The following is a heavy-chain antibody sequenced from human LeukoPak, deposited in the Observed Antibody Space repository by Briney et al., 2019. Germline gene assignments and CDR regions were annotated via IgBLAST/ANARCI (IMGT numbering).Heavy chain of an antibody. V-gene: IGHV3-21*01. CDR2: ISSSSSYI. Sequence: GGSLRLSCAASGFTFSSYSMNWVRQAPGKGLEWVSSISSSSSYIYYADSVKGRFTISRDNAKNSLYLQMNSLRAEDTAVYYCARSTLFVVVPAAWGQGTLVTVSS. CDR1: GFTFSSYS. D-gene: IGHD2-2*01. CDR3: ARSTLFVVVPAA. J-gene: IGHJ4*02.